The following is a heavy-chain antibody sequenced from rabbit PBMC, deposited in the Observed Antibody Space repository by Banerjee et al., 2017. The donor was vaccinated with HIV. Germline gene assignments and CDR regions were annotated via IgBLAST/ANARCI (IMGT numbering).Heavy chain of an antibody. D-gene: IGHD2-1*01. J-gene: IGHJ4*01. CDR1: GFSLSTYY. V-gene: IGHV1S45*01. CDR3: ARMGYSYDDYGDYVEDL. Sequence: QEQLKETGGGLVTPGGTLTLSCTVSGFSLSTYYMSWVRQAPGKGLEWIACIYTGSSGSTYYASWVNGRFTISSHNAQNTLYLQLNSLTAADTATYFCARMGYSYDDYGDYVEDLWGPGTLVTVS. CDR2: IYTGSSGST.